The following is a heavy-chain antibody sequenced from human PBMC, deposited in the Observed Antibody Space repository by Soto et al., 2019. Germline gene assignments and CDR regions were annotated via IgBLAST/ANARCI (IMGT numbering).Heavy chain of an antibody. Sequence: QVQLVQSGAEVKKPGASVKVSCKASGYTFTSYAMHWVRQAPGQRLEWMGWINAGNGNTKYSQKFQGRVTITRDTSASTAYMELSSLRSEDTAVYYCARDPTLLWFGELSGWFDPWGQGTLVTVSS. CDR3: ARDPTLLWFGELSGWFDP. J-gene: IGHJ5*02. V-gene: IGHV1-3*01. D-gene: IGHD3-10*01. CDR2: INAGNGNT. CDR1: GYTFTSYA.